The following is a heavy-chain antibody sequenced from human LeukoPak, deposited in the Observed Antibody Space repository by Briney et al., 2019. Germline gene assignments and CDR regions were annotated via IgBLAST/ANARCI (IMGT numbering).Heavy chain of an antibody. CDR3: ARVTGYMIEDYFDY. J-gene: IGHJ4*02. Sequence: SETLSLTCTVSGGSISSSSYYWGWIRQHPGKGLEWIGSIYYSGSTYYNPSLKSRVTISVDTSKNQFSLKLRSVTAADTAVYYCARVTGYMIEDYFDYWGQGILVTVSS. CDR2: IYYSGST. D-gene: IGHD3-9*01. V-gene: IGHV4-39*07. CDR1: GGSISSSSYY.